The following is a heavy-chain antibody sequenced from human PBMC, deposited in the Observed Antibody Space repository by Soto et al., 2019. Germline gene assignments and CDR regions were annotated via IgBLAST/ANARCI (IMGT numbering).Heavy chain of an antibody. Sequence: PGESLKISCAASGFTFSSYAMHWVRQAPGKGLEWVAVISYDGSNKYYADSVKGRFTISRDNSKNTLWLQMNRLRVEDTAVYYCARDRGIAMIVPDGMDVWGQGTTVTVSS. D-gene: IGHD3-22*01. CDR2: ISYDGSNK. CDR3: ARDRGIAMIVPDGMDV. J-gene: IGHJ6*02. V-gene: IGHV3-30*14. CDR1: GFTFSSYA.